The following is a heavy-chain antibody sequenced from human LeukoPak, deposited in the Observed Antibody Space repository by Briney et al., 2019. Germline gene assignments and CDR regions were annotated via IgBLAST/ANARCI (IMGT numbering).Heavy chain of an antibody. CDR3: ATHLEIVVGDVLRY. V-gene: IGHV1-18*01. J-gene: IGHJ4*02. Sequence: ASVKVSCKASGYTFTSYGISWVRQAPGQGLEWMGWISAYNGNTNYAQKLQGRVTMTTDTSTSTAYMELRSLRSDDTAVYYCATHLEIVVGDVLRYWGQGTLVTVSS. CDR2: ISAYNGNT. CDR1: GYTFTSYG. D-gene: IGHD3-22*01.